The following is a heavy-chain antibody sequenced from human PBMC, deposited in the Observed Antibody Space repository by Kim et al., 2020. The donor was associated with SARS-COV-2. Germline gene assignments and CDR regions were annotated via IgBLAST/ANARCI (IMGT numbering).Heavy chain of an antibody. Sequence: AQKFQGRVTITADESTSTAYMELSSLRSEDTAVYYCARDPGSGSYYLFDYWGQGTLVTVSS. V-gene: IGHV1-69*01. J-gene: IGHJ4*02. D-gene: IGHD3-10*01. CDR3: ARDPGSGSYYLFDY.